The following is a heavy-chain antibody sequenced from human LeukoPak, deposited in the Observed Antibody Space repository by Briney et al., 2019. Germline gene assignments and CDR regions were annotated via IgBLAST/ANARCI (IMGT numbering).Heavy chain of an antibody. D-gene: IGHD5-12*01. Sequence: GGSLRLSCAASGFTFSSYAMHWVRQAPGKGLEYVSAISSNGGSTYYANSVKGRFTISRDNSKNTLYLQMGSLRAEDMAVYYCARAGGHSGYDRLRYYSDYWGQGTLVTVSS. V-gene: IGHV3-64*01. CDR1: GFTFSSYA. J-gene: IGHJ4*02. CDR3: ARAGGHSGYDRLRYYSDY. CDR2: ISSNGGST.